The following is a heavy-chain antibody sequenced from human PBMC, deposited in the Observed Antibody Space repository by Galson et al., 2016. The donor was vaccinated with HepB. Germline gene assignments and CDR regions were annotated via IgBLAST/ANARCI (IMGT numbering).Heavy chain of an antibody. D-gene: IGHD3-9*01. Sequence: SLRLSCAVSGFPVTDNYMSWVRQAPGKGLEWLSVIYRGGTTNYADSLKGRFTISRDNSKNTLSLQMNSLRAEDTAVYYCAKNDILAGYSAFDYWGQGTLVTVSS. CDR1: GFPVTDNY. J-gene: IGHJ4*02. V-gene: IGHV3-53*05. CDR3: AKNDILAGYSAFDY. CDR2: IYRGGTT.